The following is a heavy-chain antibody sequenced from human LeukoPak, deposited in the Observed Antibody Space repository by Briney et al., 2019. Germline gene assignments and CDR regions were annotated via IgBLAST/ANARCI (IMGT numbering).Heavy chain of an antibody. V-gene: IGHV4-59*01. Sequence: SETLSLTCTVFGGSISSYYWSWIRQPPGKGLEWIGYIYYSGSTNYNPSLKSRVTISVDTSKNQFSLKLSSVTAADTAVYYCARAPARGANFDYWGQGTLVTVSS. D-gene: IGHD1-26*01. CDR1: GGSISSYY. CDR2: IYYSGST. J-gene: IGHJ4*02. CDR3: ARAPARGANFDY.